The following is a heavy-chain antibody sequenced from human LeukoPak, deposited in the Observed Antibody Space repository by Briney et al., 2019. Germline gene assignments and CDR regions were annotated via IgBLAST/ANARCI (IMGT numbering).Heavy chain of an antibody. CDR1: GFTFDDYA. J-gene: IGHJ3*02. CDR2: ISWNSGSI. V-gene: IGHV3-9*01. CDR3: ALNRRFGELLSAFDI. Sequence: GGSLRLSCAASGFTFDDYAMHWVRQAPGKGLEWVSGISWNSGSIGYADSVKGRFTISRDNAKNSLYLQMNSLRAEDTALYYCALNRRFGELLSAFDIWGQGTMVTVSS. D-gene: IGHD3-10*01.